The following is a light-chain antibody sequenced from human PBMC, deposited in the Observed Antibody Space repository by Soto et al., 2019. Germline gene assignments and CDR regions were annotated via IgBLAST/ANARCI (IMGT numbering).Light chain of an antibody. Sequence: QSALTQPRSVSGSPGQSVTISCTGASSHYVSWYQQHPGKAPKLIIYNVTKRPSGVPDRFSASKSGSTASLTISGLQAEDEAEYFCCSFAGSYTSYVFGTGTKLTVL. CDR1: SSHY. CDR3: CSFAGSYTSYV. CDR2: NVT. V-gene: IGLV2-11*01. J-gene: IGLJ1*01.